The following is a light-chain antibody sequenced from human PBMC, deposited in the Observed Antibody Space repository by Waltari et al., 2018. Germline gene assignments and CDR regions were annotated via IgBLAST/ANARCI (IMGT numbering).Light chain of an antibody. CDR2: KAS. CDR1: QSISSW. J-gene: IGKJ4*01. Sequence: IELPQSPSTLSASVAVRATITCRASQSISSWLAWYKQKPGKAPKLLFYKASSLESGVPSRFSGSGSGTEFTLTISSLQPDDFATYYCQQYNSYSLTFGGGTKVEIK. CDR3: QQYNSYSLT. V-gene: IGKV1-5*03.